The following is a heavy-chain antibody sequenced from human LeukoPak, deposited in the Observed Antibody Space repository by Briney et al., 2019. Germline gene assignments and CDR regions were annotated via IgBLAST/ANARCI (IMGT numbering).Heavy chain of an antibody. V-gene: IGHV3-23*01. CDR1: GFTFSSFS. J-gene: IGHJ4*02. CDR3: AKGSVGNADFAS. D-gene: IGHD6-25*01. Sequence: GGSLRLSCAASGFTFSSFSMTWVRQTPGKGLEWVSSIIVSGTTYYADSVKGRFTISRDSFRGTLFLQMDSVRVEDTAVYFCAKGSVGNADFASWGQGALVTVSS. CDR2: IIVSGTT.